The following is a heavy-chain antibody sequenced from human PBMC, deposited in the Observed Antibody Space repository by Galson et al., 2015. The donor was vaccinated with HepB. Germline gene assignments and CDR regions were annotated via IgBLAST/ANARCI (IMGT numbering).Heavy chain of an antibody. Sequence: SLRLSCAASGFTFKNYGIHWVRQAPGKGLEWVAVISYDGSNKYYADSVKGRFTISRDDSKNTLYLQMNSLKAEDTAVYYCAKDQGFGSGNRPIDYWGLGTLVTVSS. D-gene: IGHD3-10*01. CDR2: ISYDGSNK. J-gene: IGHJ4*02. V-gene: IGHV3-30*18. CDR1: GFTFKNYG. CDR3: AKDQGFGSGNRPIDY.